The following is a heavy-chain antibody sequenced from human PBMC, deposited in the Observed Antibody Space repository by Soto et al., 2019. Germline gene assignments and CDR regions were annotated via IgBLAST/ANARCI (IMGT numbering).Heavy chain of an antibody. Sequence: SETLSLTCTVSGDSISGNSWTWIRHPPGKAMEWIGYLYDGGSSTYYNPSLESRVAFSVDTSKNQFSLRVSSVTAADTAVYYCATVRSSLDFYYYMDVWGTGATVTVSS. CDR2: LYDGGSST. V-gene: IGHV4-59*08. J-gene: IGHJ6*03. D-gene: IGHD2-2*01. CDR3: ATVRSSLDFYYYMDV. CDR1: GDSISGNS.